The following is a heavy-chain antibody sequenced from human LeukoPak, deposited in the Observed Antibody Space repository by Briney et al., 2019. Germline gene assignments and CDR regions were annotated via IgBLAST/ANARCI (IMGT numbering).Heavy chain of an antibody. J-gene: IGHJ4*02. CDR2: IYYSGST. Sequence: SETLSLTCTVSGGSVSSGSYYWSWIRQPPGKGLEWIGYIYYSGSTNYNPSLKSRVTISVDTSKDQFSLKLSSVTAADTAVYYCARGDTAMVRKGRYYFDYWGQGTLVTVSS. V-gene: IGHV4-61*01. CDR1: GGSVSSGSYY. D-gene: IGHD5-18*01. CDR3: ARGDTAMVRKGRYYFDY.